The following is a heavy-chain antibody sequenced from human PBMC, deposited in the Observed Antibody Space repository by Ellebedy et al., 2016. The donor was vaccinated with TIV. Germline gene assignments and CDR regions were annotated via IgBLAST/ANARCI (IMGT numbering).Heavy chain of an antibody. V-gene: IGHV1-46*01. J-gene: IGHJ6*02. Sequence: ASVKVSXXASGYTFTSYYMHWVRQAPGQGLEWMGIINPSGGSTSYAQKFQGRVTMTRDTSTSTAYMELRSLRSDDTAVYYCAREGTDSSGYYPDYYYYGMDVWGQGTTVTVSS. D-gene: IGHD3-22*01. CDR2: INPSGGST. CDR3: AREGTDSSGYYPDYYYYGMDV. CDR1: GYTFTSYY.